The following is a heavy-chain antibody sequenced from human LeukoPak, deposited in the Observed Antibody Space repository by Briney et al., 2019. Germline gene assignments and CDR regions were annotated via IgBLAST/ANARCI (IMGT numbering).Heavy chain of an antibody. CDR2: VYHNGET. D-gene: IGHD1-26*01. Sequence: SETLSLTCTVSGSSISTNYYWAWIRQSPGPGLEWIGIVYHNGETYYNPSLKSRVIISVDTSRNDFSLRLTSVTAADTALYYCVTPRSWELSDMAVWGKGTTVIVSS. CDR1: GSSISTNYY. V-gene: IGHV4-38-2*02. CDR3: VTPRSWELSDMAV. J-gene: IGHJ6*03.